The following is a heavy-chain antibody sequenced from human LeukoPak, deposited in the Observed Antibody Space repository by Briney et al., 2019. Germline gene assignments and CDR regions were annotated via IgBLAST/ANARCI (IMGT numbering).Heavy chain of an antibody. V-gene: IGHV4-39*01. CDR1: GGSISSSSYY. D-gene: IGHD1-26*01. Sequence: SETLSLTCTVSGGSISSSSYYWGWIRQPPGKGLEWIGSIYYSGSTYYNPSLKSRVTISVDTSKNQFSLKLSSVTAADTAVYYCAGGARGSYFDYWGQGTLVTVPS. J-gene: IGHJ4*02. CDR3: AGGARGSYFDY. CDR2: IYYSGST.